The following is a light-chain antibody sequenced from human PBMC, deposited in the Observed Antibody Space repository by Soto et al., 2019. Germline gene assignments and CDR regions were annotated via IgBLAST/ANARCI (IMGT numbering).Light chain of an antibody. CDR2: AAS. CDR1: QGSSSW. CDR3: QQANSFFRVT. V-gene: IGKV1-12*01. Sequence: DIQMTQSPSSVSASVGDRVTITCRASQGSSSWLAWYQQKPGKAPKLLIYAASGLQSGVPSRFSGSGSGTDFTFTISSLQPEDFATYYCQQANSFFRVTFGPGTKADIK. J-gene: IGKJ3*01.